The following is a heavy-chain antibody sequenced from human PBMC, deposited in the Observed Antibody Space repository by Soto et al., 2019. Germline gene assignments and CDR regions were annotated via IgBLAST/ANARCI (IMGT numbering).Heavy chain of an antibody. D-gene: IGHD6-13*01. CDR3: ARSPPLDSSSWYPYYGMDV. V-gene: IGHV3-11*06. J-gene: IGHJ6*02. CDR1: GFTFSDYD. CDR2: ISSSSSYT. Sequence: GGSLSLACAASGFTFSDYDMSWIRQAPGKGLEWVSYISSSSSYTNYADSVKGRFTISRDNAKNSLYLQMNSLRAEDTAVYYCARSPPLDSSSWYPYYGMDVWGQGTTVTVSS.